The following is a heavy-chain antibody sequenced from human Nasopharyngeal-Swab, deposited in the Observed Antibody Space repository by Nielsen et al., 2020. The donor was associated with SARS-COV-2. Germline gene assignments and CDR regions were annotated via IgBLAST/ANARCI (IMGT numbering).Heavy chain of an antibody. Sequence: GESLKTLCAAFGFTFSGHWKSWVRYVTGTGPEWVANIKQDASEMYYVDSVKGRFTISRDNAKSSLFLQMNSLRAEDTAVYFCARGRPLGGYYFGYFDYWGQGTLVTVSS. V-gene: IGHV3-7*01. J-gene: IGHJ4*02. CDR3: ARGRPLGGYYFGYFDY. CDR2: IKQDASEM. D-gene: IGHD3-3*01. CDR1: GFTFSGHW.